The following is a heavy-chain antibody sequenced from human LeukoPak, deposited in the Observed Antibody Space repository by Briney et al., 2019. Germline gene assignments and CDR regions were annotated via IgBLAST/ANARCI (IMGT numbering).Heavy chain of an antibody. V-gene: IGHV3-7*01. D-gene: IGHD3-3*01. J-gene: IGHJ4*02. CDR2: IKQDGSEK. CDR3: ARDSRITIFGVVIFNYFDY. CDR1: GFTFSSYW. Sequence: GGSLRLSCAASGFTFSSYWMSWVRQAPGKGLEWVANIKQDGSEKYYVDSVKGRFTISRDNAKNSLYLQMNSLRAEDTAVYYCARDSRITIFGVVIFNYFDYWGQGTLVTVPS.